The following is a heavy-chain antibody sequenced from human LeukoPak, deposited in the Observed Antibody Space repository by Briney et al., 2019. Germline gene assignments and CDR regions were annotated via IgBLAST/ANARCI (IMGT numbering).Heavy chain of an antibody. Sequence: GGSLRLSCAASKFTFSSYGMHWVRQAPGKGLEWVALISYDGSKEYYADSVKGRFTISRDNSKNMVYLQMNTLRPEDTAVYYCGRRPATIVTDYWGQGTPVTVSS. CDR3: GRRPATIVTDY. CDR1: KFTFSSYG. D-gene: IGHD5-12*01. J-gene: IGHJ4*02. V-gene: IGHV3-30*03. CDR2: ISYDGSKE.